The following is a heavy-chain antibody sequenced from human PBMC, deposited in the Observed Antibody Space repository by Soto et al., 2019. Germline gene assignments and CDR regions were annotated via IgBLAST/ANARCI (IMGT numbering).Heavy chain of an antibody. CDR3: AKSLVTPSDAFDL. Sequence: VGSLRLSCAASGFTFGNYAMNWVRQAPGKGLEWISSISDPGTSTYYANSVKGRFSMSRDNSKNTLFLQMNRLRADDTAVYFCAKSLVTPSDAFDLWGRGTLVTVSS. CDR1: GFTFGNYA. CDR2: ISDPGTST. D-gene: IGHD2-21*02. V-gene: IGHV3-23*01. J-gene: IGHJ3*01.